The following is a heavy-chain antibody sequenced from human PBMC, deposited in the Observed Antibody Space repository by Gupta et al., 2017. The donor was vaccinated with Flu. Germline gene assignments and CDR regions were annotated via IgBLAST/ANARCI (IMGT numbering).Heavy chain of an antibody. V-gene: IGHV3-23*01. CDR3: AKDSTIGGVVINMDV. J-gene: IGHJ6*03. CDR1: SYA. CDR2: ISGSGGST. Sequence: SYAMSWVRQATGKGLEWVSAISGSGGSTYYADSVKGRFTISRDNSKNTLYLQMNRLRAEETAVYYCAKDSTIGGVVINMDVWGKGTTVTVSS. D-gene: IGHD3-3*01.